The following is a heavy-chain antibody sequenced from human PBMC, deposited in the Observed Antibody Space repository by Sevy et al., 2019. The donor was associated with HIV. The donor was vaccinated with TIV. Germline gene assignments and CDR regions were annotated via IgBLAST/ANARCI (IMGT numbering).Heavy chain of an antibody. Sequence: GGSLRLSCAASGFTVSSNYMSWVRQAPGKGLEWVSVIYSGGSTYYADSVKGRFTISRNNSKNTRYLQMNSLRAEDTAVYYCARGGLTVALDYWGQGTLVTVSS. CDR3: ARGGLTVALDY. V-gene: IGHV3-53*01. J-gene: IGHJ4*02. CDR1: GFTVSSNY. CDR2: IYSGGST. D-gene: IGHD6-19*01.